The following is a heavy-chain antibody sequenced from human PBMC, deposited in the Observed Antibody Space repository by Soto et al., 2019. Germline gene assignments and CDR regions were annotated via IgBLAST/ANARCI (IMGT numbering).Heavy chain of an antibody. CDR1: GFTFSKYA. Sequence: GGSLRLSCAASGFTFSKYAMHWVRQAPGKGLKWVAVIFHVGSNTYYADSVKGRFTVSRDNSKNTLYLQMNSLRAEDTAVYYCAKGRDVYNLFDYWGQGTLVTVSS. CDR2: IFHVGSNT. J-gene: IGHJ4*02. V-gene: IGHV3-33*06. CDR3: AKGRDVYNLFDY. D-gene: IGHD1-1*01.